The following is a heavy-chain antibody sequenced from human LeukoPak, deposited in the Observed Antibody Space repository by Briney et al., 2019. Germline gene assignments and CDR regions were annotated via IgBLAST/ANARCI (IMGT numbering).Heavy chain of an antibody. J-gene: IGHJ4*02. D-gene: IGHD4-11*01. Sequence: PGGSLRLSCAASGFTFSSYGMHWVRQAPGKGLEWVAVISYDGSNKYYADSVKGRFTISRDNSKNTLYLQMNSLRAEDTAVYYCARIRRTTVLGYWGQGTLVTVSS. CDR1: GFTFSSYG. CDR2: ISYDGSNK. CDR3: ARIRRTTVLGY. V-gene: IGHV3-30*03.